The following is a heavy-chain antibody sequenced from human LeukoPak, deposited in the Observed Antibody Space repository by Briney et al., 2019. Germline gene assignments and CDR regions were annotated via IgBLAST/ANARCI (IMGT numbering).Heavy chain of an antibody. CDR1: GFGFRNNA. Sequence: GGSLRLSCSASGFGFRNNAMHWVRQAPGKGLEYVSGISDNGRSTYYADSVKGRFTTSRDNSKNTLWLQMSSIRPEDTAVYYCASTYYYDITGYYPFDYWGQGTLVTVSS. CDR3: ASTYYYDITGYYPFDY. CDR2: ISDNGRST. D-gene: IGHD3-22*01. J-gene: IGHJ4*02. V-gene: IGHV3-64D*06.